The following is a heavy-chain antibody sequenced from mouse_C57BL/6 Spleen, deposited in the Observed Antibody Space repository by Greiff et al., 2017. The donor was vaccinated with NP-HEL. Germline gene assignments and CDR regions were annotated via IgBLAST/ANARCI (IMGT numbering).Heavy chain of an antibody. CDR2: IDPENGDT. Sequence: VQLQQSGAELVRPGASVKLSCTASGFNIKDDYMHWVKQRPEQGLEWIGWIDPENGDTEYASKFQGKATITADTSSNTAYLQLSSLTSEDTAVYYCTPSLTTVVATGNYWGQGTTLTVSS. V-gene: IGHV14-4*01. J-gene: IGHJ2*01. CDR1: GFNIKDDY. D-gene: IGHD1-1*01. CDR3: TPSLTTVVATGNY.